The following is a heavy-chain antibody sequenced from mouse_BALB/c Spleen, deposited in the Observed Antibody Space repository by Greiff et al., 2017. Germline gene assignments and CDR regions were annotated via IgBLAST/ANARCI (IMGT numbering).Heavy chain of an antibody. CDR2: IWAGGST. Sequence: VQRVESGPGLVAPSQSLSITCTVSGFSLTSYGVHWVRQPPGKGLEWLGVIWAGGSTNYNSALMSRLSISKDNSKSQVFLKMNSLQTDDTAMYYCARDNGNYVGYAMDYWGQGTSVTVSS. V-gene: IGHV2-9*02. CDR1: GFSLTSYG. CDR3: ARDNGNYVGYAMDY. D-gene: IGHD2-1*01. J-gene: IGHJ4*01.